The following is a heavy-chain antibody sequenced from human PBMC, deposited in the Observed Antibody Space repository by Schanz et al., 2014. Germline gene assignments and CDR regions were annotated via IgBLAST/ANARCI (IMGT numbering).Heavy chain of an antibody. CDR2: IGNGGVTI. J-gene: IGHJ4*02. CDR1: GFTFSDA. CDR3: ARIGGSVFDY. Sequence: VQLVESGGGLVKPGGFLRLSCAASGFTFSDAWIRQPPGRGLEWVSYIGNGGVTIYYADSVKGRFTISRDNSKNSLYLQMNSLRAEDTAVYYCARIGGSVFDYWAQGTLVTVSS. V-gene: IGHV3-11*01. D-gene: IGHD3-10*01.